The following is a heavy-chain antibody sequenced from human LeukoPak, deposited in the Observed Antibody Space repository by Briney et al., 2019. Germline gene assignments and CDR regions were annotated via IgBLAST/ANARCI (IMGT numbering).Heavy chain of an antibody. V-gene: IGHV3-15*01. CDR3: TTDQSSAYYYGLSYYYYYGMDV. Sequence: GGSLRLSCAASGFTISNAWMSWVRQAPGKGLEWVGRIKSKTGGGTTYYAAPVKGRFTISRDDSKNTLYLQMNSLKTEDTAVYYCTTDQSSAYYYGLSYYYYYGMDVWGQGTTVTVSS. CDR2: IKSKTGGGTT. J-gene: IGHJ6*02. CDR1: GFTISNAW. D-gene: IGHD3-22*01.